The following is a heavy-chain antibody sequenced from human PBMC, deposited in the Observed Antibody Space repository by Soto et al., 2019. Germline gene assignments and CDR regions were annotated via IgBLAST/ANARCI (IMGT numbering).Heavy chain of an antibody. Sequence: GSGPTLVNPTQTLTLTCTFSGFSLSTSGVGVGWIRQPPGKALEWLALIYWDDDKRYSPSLKSRLTITKDTSKNQVVLTMTNMDPVDTATHYCAHRLHSHYYYYYGMDVWGQGTTVTVSS. CDR1: GFSLSTSGVG. J-gene: IGHJ6*02. CDR2: IYWDDDK. CDR3: AHRLHSHYYYYYGMDV. V-gene: IGHV2-5*02. D-gene: IGHD2-21*01.